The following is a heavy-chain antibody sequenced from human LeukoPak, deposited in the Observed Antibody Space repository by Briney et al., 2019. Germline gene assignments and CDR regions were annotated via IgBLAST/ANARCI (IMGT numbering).Heavy chain of an antibody. V-gene: IGHV4-4*02. Sequence: PGGSLRLSCAASGFTFTSYWMSWVRQAPGKGLEWIGNIYYTGSTYYNPSLRGRVTISVDTSKNHFSLNLTSVTAADTAVYYCARAGCSGGSCYRSRGAFDIWGQGTMLTVSS. D-gene: IGHD2-15*01. CDR3: ARAGCSGGSCYRSRGAFDI. CDR1: GFTFTSYW. J-gene: IGHJ3*02. CDR2: IYYTGST.